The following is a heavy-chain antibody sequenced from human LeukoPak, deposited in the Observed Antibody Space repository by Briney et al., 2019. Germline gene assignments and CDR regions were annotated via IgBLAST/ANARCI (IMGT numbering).Heavy chain of an antibody. D-gene: IGHD3-16*01. V-gene: IGHV4-39*07. CDR2: IYYSGST. Sequence: PSETLSLTCTVSGDSISSSSYYWGWIRQPPGKGLEWIGSIYYSGSTYYNPSLKSRVTISVDTSKNQFSLKLSSVTAADTAVYYCARRVWHYFDYWGQGTLVTVSS. J-gene: IGHJ4*02. CDR3: ARRVWHYFDY. CDR1: GDSISSSSYY.